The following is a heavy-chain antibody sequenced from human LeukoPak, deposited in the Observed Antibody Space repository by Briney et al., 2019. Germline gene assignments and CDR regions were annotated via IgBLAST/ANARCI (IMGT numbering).Heavy chain of an antibody. V-gene: IGHV2-5*01. CDR3: AHRSRYSGYGIDY. CDR1: GYSISSGYYW. Sequence: TLSLTCAVSGYSISSGYYWGWIRQPPGKALEWLALIYWNDDKRYSPSLKSRLTITKDTSKNQVVLTMTNMDPVDTATYYCAHRSRYSGYGIDYWGQGTLVAVSS. J-gene: IGHJ4*02. CDR2: IYWNDDK. D-gene: IGHD5-12*01.